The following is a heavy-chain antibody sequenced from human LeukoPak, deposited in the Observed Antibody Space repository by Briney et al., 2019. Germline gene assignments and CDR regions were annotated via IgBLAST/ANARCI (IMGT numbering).Heavy chain of an antibody. CDR1: GGSFSGYY. J-gene: IGHJ4*02. CDR2: INHSGST. D-gene: IGHD6-19*01. CDR3: ARGAPGYVSVAGYYFDY. Sequence: SETLSLTCAVYGGSFSGYYWSWIRQPPGKGLEWIGEINHSGSTNYNPSLKSRVTISVDTSKNQFSLKLSSVTAADTAVYYCARGAPGYVSVAGYYFDYWGQGTLVTVSS. V-gene: IGHV4-34*01.